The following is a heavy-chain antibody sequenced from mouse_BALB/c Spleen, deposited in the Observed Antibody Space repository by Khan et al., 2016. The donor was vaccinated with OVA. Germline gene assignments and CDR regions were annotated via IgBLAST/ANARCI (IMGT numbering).Heavy chain of an antibody. D-gene: IGHD2-14*01. CDR3: ARWNYRYDGYFDY. Sequence: EVQLQESGPSLVKPSQTLSLTCSVTGDSITSGYWNWIRKFPGNKPEYMGDLSPSDNPFYHPSLKSRISITRDTSKNQYYLQLNSVTTEDTATYYCARWNYRYDGYFDYWGQGTTLTVSS. CDR1: GDSITSGY. V-gene: IGHV3-8*02. J-gene: IGHJ2*01. CDR2: LSPSDNP.